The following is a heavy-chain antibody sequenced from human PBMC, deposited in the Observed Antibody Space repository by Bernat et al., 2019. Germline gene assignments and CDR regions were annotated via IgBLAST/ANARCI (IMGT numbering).Heavy chain of an antibody. J-gene: IGHJ4*02. V-gene: IGHV4-34*01. CDR1: GGSFSGYY. Sequence: QVQLQQWGAGLLKPSETLSLTCAVYGGSFSGYYWSWIRQPPGKGLEWIGEINHSGSTNYNPSLKSRVTISVDTSKNQFSLKLSSVIAADTAVYYCARGPPYDFWSGYYTGYVYWGQGTLVTVSS. CDR2: INHSGST. D-gene: IGHD3-3*01. CDR3: ARGPPYDFWSGYYTGYVY.